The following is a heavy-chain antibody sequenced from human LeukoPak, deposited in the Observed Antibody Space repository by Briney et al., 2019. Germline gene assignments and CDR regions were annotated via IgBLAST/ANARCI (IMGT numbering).Heavy chain of an antibody. CDR1: GGTFSSYA. CDR3: ASPQPGLQLWGAGAFDI. CDR2: IIPIFGTA. J-gene: IGHJ3*02. V-gene: IGHV1-69*05. Sequence: ASVKVSCKASGGTFSSYAISWVRQAPGQGLEWMGGIIPIFGTANYAQKFQGRVTITTDESTSTAYMELSSLRSEDTAVYYCASPQPGLQLWGAGAFDIRGQGTMVTVSS. D-gene: IGHD5-18*01.